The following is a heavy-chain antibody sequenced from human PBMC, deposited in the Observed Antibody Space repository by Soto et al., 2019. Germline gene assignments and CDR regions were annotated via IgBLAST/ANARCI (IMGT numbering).Heavy chain of an antibody. CDR3: AKEKNRIFDY. CDR1: GFTFDDHT. Sequence: GGSLRLSCAGSGFTFDDHTMHWVRQVPGKGLEWVSLITWDGDSTFYTDSVKGRFTISRDNTERSLFLQMNSLRIEDTASYYCAKEKNRIFDYWGQGTLVTVSS. J-gene: IGHJ4*02. V-gene: IGHV3-43*01. CDR2: ITWDGDST.